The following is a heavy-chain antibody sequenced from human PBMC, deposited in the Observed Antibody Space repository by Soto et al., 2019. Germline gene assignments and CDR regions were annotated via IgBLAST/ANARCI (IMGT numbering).Heavy chain of an antibody. J-gene: IGHJ4*02. CDR3: AKQAGYTSDHFDY. D-gene: IGHD6-19*01. V-gene: IGHV3-23*01. CDR2: ISGGGGST. CDR1: GFTFSSYA. Sequence: GGSLRLSCAASGFTFSSYAMSWVRQTPGTGLQWVSGISGGGGSTYYAGSVKGRFTISRDNSKNTLDLQINSLRAEDTAVYYCAKQAGYTSDHFDYWGQGTLVTVSS.